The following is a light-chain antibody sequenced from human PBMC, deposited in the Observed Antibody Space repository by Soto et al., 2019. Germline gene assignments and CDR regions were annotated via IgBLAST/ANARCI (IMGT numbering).Light chain of an antibody. CDR1: SSDVGTYDL. Sequence: QSVLTQPASVSESPAQSITISCIGTSSDVGTYDLVSWYQQHPGKAPKVIISKVNNRPSGVSNRFSGSKSGNAASLTISGLQAEDEADYFCFAFTTSYTHVFGTGTKVTVL. J-gene: IGLJ1*01. CDR2: KVN. V-gene: IGLV2-14*01. CDR3: FAFTTSYTHV.